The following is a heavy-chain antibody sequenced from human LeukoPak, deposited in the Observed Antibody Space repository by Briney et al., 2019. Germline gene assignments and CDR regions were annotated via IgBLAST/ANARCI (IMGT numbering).Heavy chain of an antibody. D-gene: IGHD6-19*01. J-gene: IGHJ5*02. CDR3: ARDISSGFTT. CDR1: GGSIRSNSYY. V-gene: IGHV4-39*07. CDR2: IYYSGIT. Sequence: SETLSLTCTVSGGSIRSNSYYWGWIRQPPGKGLEWIGSIYYSGITYYNPSLKSRVTISVDTSKNQFSLRLSSVTAADTAVYYCARDISSGFTTWGQGTLVTVSS.